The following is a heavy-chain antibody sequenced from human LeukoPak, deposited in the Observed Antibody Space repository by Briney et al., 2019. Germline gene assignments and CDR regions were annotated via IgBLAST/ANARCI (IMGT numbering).Heavy chain of an antibody. V-gene: IGHV1-46*01. CDR2: INPSGGST. D-gene: IGHD3-10*01. CDR1: GYTFTSYY. J-gene: IGHJ4*02. CDR3: ARDSGERGSGSYLIAY. Sequence: ASVKVSCKASGYTFTSYYMHWVRQAPGQGLEWMGIINPSGGSTSYAQKFQGRVTMTRDTSISTAYMELSRLRSGDTAVYYCARDSGERGSGSYLIAYWGQGTLVTVSS.